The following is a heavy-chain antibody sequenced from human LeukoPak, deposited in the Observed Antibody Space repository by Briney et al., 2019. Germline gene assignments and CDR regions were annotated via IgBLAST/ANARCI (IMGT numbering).Heavy chain of an antibody. CDR1: GGSISSGGYY. V-gene: IGHV4-31*03. CDR2: IYYSGST. Sequence: SETLSLTCTVPGGSISSGGYYWSWIRQHPGKGLEWIGYIYYSGSTYYNPSLKSRVTISVDTSKNQFSLKLSSVTAADTAVYYCARAITMVRGVSNLYFDYWGQGTLVTVSS. CDR3: ARAITMVRGVSNLYFDY. J-gene: IGHJ4*02. D-gene: IGHD3-10*01.